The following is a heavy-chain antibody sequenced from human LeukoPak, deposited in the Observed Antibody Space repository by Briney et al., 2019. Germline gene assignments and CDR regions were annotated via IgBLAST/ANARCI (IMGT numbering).Heavy chain of an antibody. J-gene: IGHJ6*02. Sequence: MTSETLSLTCTVSGGSVNSCSYFWSWIRQPPGKGLEWIGYIYYSGSTNYNPSLKSRVTMSLDRSKNQFSLKLSSVTAADTAVYYCARDWSSTSNMDVWGQGTTVTVSS. V-gene: IGHV4-61*01. CDR3: ARDWSSTSNMDV. CDR2: IYYSGST. D-gene: IGHD2-2*01. CDR1: GGSVNSCSYF.